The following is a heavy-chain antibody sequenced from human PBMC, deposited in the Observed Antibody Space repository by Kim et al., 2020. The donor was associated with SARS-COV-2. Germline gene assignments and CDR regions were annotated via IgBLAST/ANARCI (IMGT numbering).Heavy chain of an antibody. Sequence: GGSLRLSCAASGFTFSSYSMNWVRQAPGKGLEWVSSISSSSSYIYYADSVKGRFTISRDNAKNSLYLQMNSLRAEDTAVYYCARDDSRDYYDSSAYYYYYYGMDVWCQGTTVTVSS. CDR1: GFTFSSYS. J-gene: IGHJ6*02. CDR3: ARDDSRDYYDSSAYYYYYYGMDV. D-gene: IGHD3-22*01. CDR2: ISSSSSYI. V-gene: IGHV3-21*01.